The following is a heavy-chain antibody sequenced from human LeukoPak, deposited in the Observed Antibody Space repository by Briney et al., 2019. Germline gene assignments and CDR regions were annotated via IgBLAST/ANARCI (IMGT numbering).Heavy chain of an antibody. CDR2: IYSTGTT. J-gene: IGHJ4*02. CDR1: GGSMNEDY. Sequence: SETLCLTCTVSGGSMNEDYWSWVRQPAGQGLEWSGRIYSTGTTYYKPSLKSRVTISVDTSTNQFSLKLSSVTAADTAVYYCARSGSGSLRSYFDYWGQGTLVTASS. CDR3: ARSGSGSLRSYFDY. D-gene: IGHD3-3*01. V-gene: IGHV4-4*07.